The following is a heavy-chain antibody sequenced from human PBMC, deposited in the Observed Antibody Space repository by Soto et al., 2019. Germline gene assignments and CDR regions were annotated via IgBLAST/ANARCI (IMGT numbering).Heavy chain of an antibody. CDR3: ASLTMVRGVISWYFDL. V-gene: IGHV3-30*03. CDR1: GFTFSSYG. Sequence: QVQLVESGGGVVQPGRSLRLSCAASGFTFSSYGMHWVRQAPGKGLEWVAVISYDGSNKYYADSVKGRFTISRDNSKNTLYLQMNSLRAEDTAVYYCASLTMVRGVISWYFDLWGRDTLVTVSS. J-gene: IGHJ2*01. CDR2: ISYDGSNK. D-gene: IGHD3-10*01.